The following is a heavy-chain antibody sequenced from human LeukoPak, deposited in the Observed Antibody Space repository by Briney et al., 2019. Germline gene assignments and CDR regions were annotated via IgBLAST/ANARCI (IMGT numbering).Heavy chain of an antibody. CDR1: GFTFSSYW. Sequence: GGSLRLSCEASGFTFSSYWMSWVRQAPGKGLEWVANIKQDGSEKYYVDSVKGRFSISRDNAKKSLYLQMNSLRDEDKAVYYCARGGYLYDYWGQGTLVTVSS. CDR3: ARGGYLYDY. V-gene: IGHV3-7*01. CDR2: IKQDGSEK. D-gene: IGHD2-15*01. J-gene: IGHJ4*02.